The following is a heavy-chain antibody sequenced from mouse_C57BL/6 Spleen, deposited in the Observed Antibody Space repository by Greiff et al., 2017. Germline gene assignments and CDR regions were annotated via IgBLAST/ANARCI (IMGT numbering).Heavy chain of an antibody. CDR2: IYPGDGDT. CDR1: GYAFSSSW. CDR3: ARGRGENGGSHRFDV. J-gene: IGHJ1*03. V-gene: IGHV1-82*01. D-gene: IGHD1-1*01. Sequence: VQLQQSGPELVKPGASVKISCKASGYAFSSSWMNWVKQRPGKGLEWIGRIYPGDGDTNYNGKFKGKATLTADKSSSIAYMQLSSLTSEDSAVYFCARGRGENGGSHRFDVWGTGTTVTVSS.